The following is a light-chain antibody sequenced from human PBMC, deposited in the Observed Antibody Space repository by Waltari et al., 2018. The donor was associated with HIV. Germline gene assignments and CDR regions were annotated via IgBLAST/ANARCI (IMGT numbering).Light chain of an antibody. J-gene: IGLJ2*01. CDR2: RDS. Sequence: SDLAQAPSVSVSPGQTAQNPCSGPGLANPTGSWYQEKAGQAPVLVISRDSERPLGIPERFSGSRSGSLATLTITGVLADDEADYYCQAAAPSGTSVAFGGGTKLTVL. CDR3: QAAAPSGTSVA. CDR1: GLANPT. V-gene: IGLV3-25*03.